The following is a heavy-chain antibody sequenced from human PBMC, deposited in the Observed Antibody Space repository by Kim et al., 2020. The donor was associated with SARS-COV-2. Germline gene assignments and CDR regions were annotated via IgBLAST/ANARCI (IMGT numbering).Heavy chain of an antibody. Sequence: GTNYAQKFQGRVTMTRDTSISTAYMELSRLRSDDTAVYYCAIWDTAMGDYWGQGTLVTVSS. D-gene: IGHD5-18*01. J-gene: IGHJ4*02. CDR2: GT. CDR3: AIWDTAMGDY. V-gene: IGHV1-2*02.